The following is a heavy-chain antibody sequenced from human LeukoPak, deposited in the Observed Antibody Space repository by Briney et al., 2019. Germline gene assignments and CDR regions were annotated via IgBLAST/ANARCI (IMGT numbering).Heavy chain of an antibody. CDR1: GFTFSSYL. Sequence: PGGSLRLSCAASGFTFSSYLMTWVRQAPGKGLEWVANMKPDGSEKFYADSVEGRFTISRDNAKNSVYLQMDSLRAEDTAVYYCARNRGPSYWGQGTLVTVSS. V-gene: IGHV3-7*01. CDR2: MKPDGSEK. CDR3: ARNRGPSY. J-gene: IGHJ4*02.